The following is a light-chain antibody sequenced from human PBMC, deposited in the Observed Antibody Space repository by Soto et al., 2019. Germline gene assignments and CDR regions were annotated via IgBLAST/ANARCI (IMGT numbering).Light chain of an antibody. CDR1: SSDVGAYKY. CDR3: TSYVGSNIWV. V-gene: IGLV2-8*01. CDR2: EVS. Sequence: QSVLTQPPSASGSPXQSVTISCTGTSSDVGAYKYVSWYQQYPGKAPKLMIYEVSKRPSGVPDRFSGSKSGNTASLTVSGLQAQDEADYYCTSYVGSNIWVFGGGTKLTVL. J-gene: IGLJ3*02.